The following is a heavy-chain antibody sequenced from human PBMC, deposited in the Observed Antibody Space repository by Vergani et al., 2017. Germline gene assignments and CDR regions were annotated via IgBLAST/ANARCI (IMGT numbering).Heavy chain of an antibody. J-gene: IGHJ4*02. CDR1: GFTFSACL. CDR3: ARLSYDTAPYLQGGYDC. CDR2: ISARYPST. V-gene: IGHV3-23*01. D-gene: IGHD3-22*01. Sequence: EVQLLQSGGGVIQPGGSVRLSCAASGFTFSACLMTWVRQAPGKGLEWVSAISARYPSTYYADSVKGRFTISRDNSKNMLYLQMNSLRAEDTALYYCARLSYDTAPYLQGGYDCWGQGTLVSVSS.